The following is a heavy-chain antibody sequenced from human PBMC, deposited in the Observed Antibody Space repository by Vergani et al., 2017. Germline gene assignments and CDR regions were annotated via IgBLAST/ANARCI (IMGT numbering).Heavy chain of an antibody. D-gene: IGHD6-19*01. Sequence: QLQLQESGPGLVKPSATLSLTCSVSGASIRISNYYWGWIRQPPGKGLEWIASIYYSGSTYYNPSLKSRVTISVDTSKNQFSLKLCSVTAADTAVYFCARHSTVEWLVKLGWIDPWGQGILVTVSS. V-gene: IGHV4-39*01. J-gene: IGHJ5*02. CDR3: ARHSTVEWLVKLGWIDP. CDR2: IYYSGST. CDR1: GASIRISNYY.